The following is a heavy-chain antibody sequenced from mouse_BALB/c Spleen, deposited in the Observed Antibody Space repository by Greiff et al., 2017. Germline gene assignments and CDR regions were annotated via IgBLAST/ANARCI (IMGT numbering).Heavy chain of an antibody. D-gene: IGHD2-1*01. J-gene: IGHJ4*01. Sequence: EVKLVESGGGLVQPGGSLRLSCATSGFTFTDYYMSWVRQPPGKALEWLGFIRNKANGYTTEYSASVKGRFTISRDNSQSILYLQMNTLRAEDSATYYCARVYGNYVGAMDYWGQGTSVTVSS. CDR2: IRNKANGYTT. CDR3: ARVYGNYVGAMDY. V-gene: IGHV7-3*02. CDR1: GFTFTDYY.